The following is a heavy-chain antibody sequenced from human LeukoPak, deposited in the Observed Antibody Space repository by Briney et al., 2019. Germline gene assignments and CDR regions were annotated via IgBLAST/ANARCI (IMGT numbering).Heavy chain of an antibody. CDR1: GFTFSSYG. CDR3: AKSIAVTGVLPFFDY. D-gene: IGHD6-19*01. V-gene: IGHV3-33*06. CDR2: IWYDGTNK. J-gene: IGHJ4*02. Sequence: PGGSLRLSCAASGFTFSSYGMHCVRQAPGKGLEWVAVIWYDGTNKYYADSVKGRFTISRDNSKNTLYLQMNSLRAEDTALYYCAKSIAVTGVLPFFDYWGQGTLVTVSS.